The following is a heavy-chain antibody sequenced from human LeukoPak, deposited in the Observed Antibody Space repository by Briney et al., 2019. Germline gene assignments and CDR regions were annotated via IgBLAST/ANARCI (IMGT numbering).Heavy chain of an antibody. Sequence: GGSLRLSCVASGIRVSTLYMSWVRQAPGKGLEWVSSISGSGGSTYYADSVKGRFTISRDNSKNTLYLQMNSLRAEDTAVYYCAKDLYCSSTSCYEAVYWGQGTLVTVSS. J-gene: IGHJ4*02. CDR1: GIRVSTLY. CDR2: ISGSGGST. D-gene: IGHD2-2*01. CDR3: AKDLYCSSTSCYEAVY. V-gene: IGHV3-23*01.